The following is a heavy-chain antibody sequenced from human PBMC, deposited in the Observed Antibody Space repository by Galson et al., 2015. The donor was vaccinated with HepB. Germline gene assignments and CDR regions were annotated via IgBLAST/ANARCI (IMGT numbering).Heavy chain of an antibody. CDR2: ISSDGVTT. CDR1: GFTFGSYA. J-gene: IGHJ4*02. D-gene: IGHD2-21*01. CDR3: ARVTNWGLFDY. Sequence: SLRLSCAASGFTFGSYAIHWVRQAPGKRLEYVSGISSDGVTTHYGNSVKGRFTISRDNGKNTVYLQMGSPRIEDMAVYYCARVTNWGLFDYWGQGVLVTVSS. V-gene: IGHV3-64*01.